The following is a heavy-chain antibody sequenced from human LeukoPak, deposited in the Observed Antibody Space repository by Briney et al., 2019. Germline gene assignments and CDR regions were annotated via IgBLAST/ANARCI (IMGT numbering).Heavy chain of an antibody. V-gene: IGHV4-61*02. CDR3: ARADRSGYFGNDVAFDI. CDR1: SGSINSGSYS. CDR2: IHISGST. J-gene: IGHJ3*02. Sequence: PSETLSLTCTVSSGSINSGSYSWTWIRQPAGKGLEWIGRIHISGSTDYTPSLKSRVTISVDTSKNQFSLKLSSVTAADTAVYYCARADRSGYFGNDVAFDIWGQGTMVTVSS. D-gene: IGHD3-22*01.